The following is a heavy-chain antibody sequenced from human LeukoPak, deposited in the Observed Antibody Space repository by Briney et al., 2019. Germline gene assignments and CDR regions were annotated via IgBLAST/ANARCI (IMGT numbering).Heavy chain of an antibody. CDR2: INHSGST. Sequence: SETLSLTCAVYGGSFSGYYWSWIRQPPGKGLEWIGEINHSGSTNYNPSLKSRVTISVDTSKNQFSLKLSSVTAADTAVYYCARGPEDLGSSGYPIDYWGQGTLVTVSS. CDR1: GGSFSGYY. J-gene: IGHJ4*02. V-gene: IGHV4-34*01. D-gene: IGHD3-22*01. CDR3: ARGPEDLGSSGYPIDY.